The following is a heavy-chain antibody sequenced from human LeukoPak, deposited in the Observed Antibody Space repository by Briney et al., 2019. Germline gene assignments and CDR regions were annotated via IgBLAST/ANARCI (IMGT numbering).Heavy chain of an antibody. D-gene: IGHD3-22*01. Sequence: GGSLRLSCAASGLSVSSTFMSWVRQTPGKGLEWVSSVFDGGGTRYADSVMGRFTISRDNSKSTLYLQMNSLRAEDTAVYYCARTYTNNAGYYLYWGQGTLVTVSS. J-gene: IGHJ4*02. V-gene: IGHV3-53*01. CDR3: ARTYTNNAGYYLY. CDR2: VFDGGGT. CDR1: GLSVSSTF.